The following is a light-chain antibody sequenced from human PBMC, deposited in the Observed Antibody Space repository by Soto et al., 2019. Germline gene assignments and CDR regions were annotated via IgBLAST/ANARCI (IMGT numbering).Light chain of an antibody. Sequence: EIVMTQSPATLSVSPGERATLSCRASQSVSSSLAWYQHKPAQAPRLLIYGASTRATGIPARFSGSGSGTEFTLTISSLQSEDFAVYYCQQYNNWPPLTFGGGTKVEIK. V-gene: IGKV3-15*01. J-gene: IGKJ4*01. CDR1: QSVSSS. CDR2: GAS. CDR3: QQYNNWPPLT.